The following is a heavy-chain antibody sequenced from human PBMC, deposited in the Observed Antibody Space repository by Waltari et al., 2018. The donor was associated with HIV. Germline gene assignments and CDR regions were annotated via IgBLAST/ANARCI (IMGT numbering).Heavy chain of an antibody. V-gene: IGHV3-9*01. CDR2: ISWNSGIT. D-gene: IGHD3-3*01. CDR1: GFTFAYYP. J-gene: IGHJ5*01. Sequence: EVQLVESGGGLVQPGRSLRLSCSASGFTFAYYPMHWVRQSPGKGLEWVSGISWNSGITDYGDSVKGRFTISRDNAKNSLYLQMNSLTVEDTAFYYCAKGGSHLTIFEAWFDSWGQGTLVTVSS. CDR3: AKGGSHLTIFEAWFDS.